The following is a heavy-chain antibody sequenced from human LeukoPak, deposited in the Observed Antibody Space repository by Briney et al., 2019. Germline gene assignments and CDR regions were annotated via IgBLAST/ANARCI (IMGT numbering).Heavy chain of an antibody. CDR1: GYTFTSYA. CDR2: IIPILGIA. V-gene: IGHV1-69*04. D-gene: IGHD4-23*01. CDR3: ARGSTVVTPRSGEVVAFDI. Sequence: ASVKVSCKASGYTFTSYAISWVRQAPGQGLEWMGRIIPILGIANYAQKFQGRVTITADKSTSTAYMELSSLRSEDTAVYYCARGSTVVTPRSGEVVAFDIWGQGTMVTVSS. J-gene: IGHJ3*02.